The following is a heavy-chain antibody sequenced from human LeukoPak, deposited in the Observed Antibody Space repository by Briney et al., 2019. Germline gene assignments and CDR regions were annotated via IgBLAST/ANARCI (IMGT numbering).Heavy chain of an antibody. V-gene: IGHV3-48*01. J-gene: IGHJ4*02. CDR2: ISYSSSPI. CDR3: ARGVAVAGTIDY. CDR1: GFTFSTYS. D-gene: IGHD6-19*01. Sequence: AGGSLRLSCAASGFTFSTYSMKWVRQAPGKGLECVSYISYSSSPIYYADSVKGRFTISRDNAKNSLYLQMNSLRAEDTAVYYCARGVAVAGTIDYWGQGTLVTVSS.